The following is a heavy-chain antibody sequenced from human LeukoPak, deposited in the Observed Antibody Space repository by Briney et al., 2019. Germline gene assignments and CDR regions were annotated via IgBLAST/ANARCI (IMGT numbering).Heavy chain of an antibody. CDR1: GGSISSYY. CDR3: AREANLLRYFDWFSYYYYMDV. D-gene: IGHD3-9*01. J-gene: IGHJ6*03. V-gene: IGHV4-59*12. CDR2: IYYSGST. Sequence: PSETLSLTCTVSGGSISSYYWSWIRQPPGKGLEWIGYIYYSGSTYYNPSLKSRVTISVDTSKNQFSLKLSSVTAADTAVYYCAREANLLRYFDWFSYYYYMDVWGKGTTVTVSS.